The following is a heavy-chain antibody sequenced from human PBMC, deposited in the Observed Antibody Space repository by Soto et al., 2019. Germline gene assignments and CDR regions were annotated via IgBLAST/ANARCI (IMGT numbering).Heavy chain of an antibody. J-gene: IGHJ6*02. CDR1: GFTFSTYD. D-gene: IGHD2-2*01. CDR3: ARAYSGQLPRRADYYYAMDV. V-gene: IGHV3-13*05. CDR2: LGSADDP. Sequence: GGSLRLSCAASGFTFSTYDMHWVRQATGKGLEWVSALGSADDPYYLASVKGRFTISRENAKNSLYLQMNSLRARDTAVYYCARAYSGQLPRRADYYYAMDVWGQGTTVTVSS.